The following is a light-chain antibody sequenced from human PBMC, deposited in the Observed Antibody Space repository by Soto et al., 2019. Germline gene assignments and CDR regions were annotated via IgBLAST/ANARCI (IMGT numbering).Light chain of an antibody. J-gene: IGKJ4*01. CDR1: QGISSW. CDR2: AAS. V-gene: IGKV1-12*01. Sequence: DIQMTQSPSSVSASVGDRVTITCRASQGISSWVAWYQQKPGKAPNLLIYAASSLQSGVPSRFGGSGSGTEFTLTISNLQPEDFATYYCHQADTFPLTFGGGTKVDIK. CDR3: HQADTFPLT.